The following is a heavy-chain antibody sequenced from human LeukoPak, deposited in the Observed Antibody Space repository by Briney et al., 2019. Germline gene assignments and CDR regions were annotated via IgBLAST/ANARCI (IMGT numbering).Heavy chain of an antibody. J-gene: IGHJ4*02. CDR2: IRDDGSNN. CDR1: GFTFSSYG. Sequence: GGSLTLSCAPSGFTFSSYGMRWARQAPGKGLEWVAFIRDDGSNNYYADSVTGRLTISTDPSKHTLYLQMNSLRAEDTAVYYCAKIAIYYDSSGPKDYWGQGTLVTVSS. CDR3: AKIAIYYDSSGPKDY. D-gene: IGHD3-22*01. V-gene: IGHV3-30*02.